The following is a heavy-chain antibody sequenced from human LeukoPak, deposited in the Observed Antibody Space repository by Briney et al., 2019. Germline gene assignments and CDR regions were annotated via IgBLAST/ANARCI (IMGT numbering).Heavy chain of an antibody. J-gene: IGHJ6*04. CDR3: AELGITMIGGV. CDR1: GFTFGDYY. D-gene: IGHD3-10*02. V-gene: IGHV3-11*04. Sequence: GGSLRLSCAASGFTFGDYYTSWIRQAPGKGLEWVSYISSSGSIIYYADSVKGRFTISRDNAKNSLYLQMNSLRAEDTAVYYCAELGITMIGGVWGKGTTVTISS. CDR2: ISSSGSII.